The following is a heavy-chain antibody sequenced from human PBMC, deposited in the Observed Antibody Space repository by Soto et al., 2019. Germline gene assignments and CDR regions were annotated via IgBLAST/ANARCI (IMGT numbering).Heavy chain of an antibody. CDR3: TTNYYASESYSY. CDR2: IKSKTDGGTT. CDR1: GFTFSNAW. Sequence: GGSLRLSCAASGFTFSNAWMSWVRQAPGKGLEWVGRIKSKTDGGTTDYAAPAKGRFTISRDDSKNTLYLQMNSLKTEDTAVYYCTTNYYASESYSYWGQGTLVTVSS. D-gene: IGHD3-10*01. J-gene: IGHJ4*01. V-gene: IGHV3-15*01.